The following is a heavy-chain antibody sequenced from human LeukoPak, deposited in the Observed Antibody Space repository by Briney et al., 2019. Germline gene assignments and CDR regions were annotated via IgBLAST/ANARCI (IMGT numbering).Heavy chain of an antibody. CDR1: GFTFSSYE. J-gene: IGHJ4*02. V-gene: IGHV3-48*03. CDR2: FSSSGSTI. CDR3: ARMFQQLTARGDY. D-gene: IGHD6-13*01. Sequence: GWSLRLSCAASGFTFSSYEMNWGRQAPGRGLGLGSYFSSSGSTIYYADSVKGRFTISRDNAKNSLYLQMNSLRAEDTAVYYCARMFQQLTARGDYWGQGTLVTVSS.